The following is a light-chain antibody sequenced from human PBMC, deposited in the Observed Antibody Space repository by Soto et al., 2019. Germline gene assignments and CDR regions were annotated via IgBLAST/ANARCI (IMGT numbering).Light chain of an antibody. Sequence: EIVMTQSPATLSVSPGERATLSCRASQSVSSNLAWYQQKPGQAPRLLIYGASTRATGFPARFSGSGSGTEFTLTFSSLQSEDFAVYYCQQYNNWPRVTFGQGTDWRL. CDR3: QQYNNWPRVT. CDR2: GAS. J-gene: IGKJ5*01. CDR1: QSVSSN. V-gene: IGKV3-15*01.